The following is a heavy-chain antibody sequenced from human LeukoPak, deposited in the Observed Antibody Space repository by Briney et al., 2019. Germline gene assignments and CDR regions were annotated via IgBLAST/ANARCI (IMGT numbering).Heavy chain of an antibody. CDR1: GFTFSSYA. CDR3: AKESAYDSSGYFDS. J-gene: IGHJ4*02. D-gene: IGHD3-22*01. CDR2: ISGSGDST. Sequence: GGSLRLSCAASGFTFSSYAMSWVRQAPGKGLEWVSAISGSGDSTYYADSVKGRFPISRDNSKNTLYLHMNSLRAEDTAVYYCAKESAYDSSGYFDSWGQGTLVTVSS. V-gene: IGHV3-23*01.